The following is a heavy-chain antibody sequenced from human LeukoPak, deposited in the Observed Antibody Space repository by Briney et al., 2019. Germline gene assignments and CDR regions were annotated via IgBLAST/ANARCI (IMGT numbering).Heavy chain of an antibody. CDR2: ISCSGGST. CDR1: GLTFSSYA. V-gene: IGHV3-23*01. J-gene: IGHJ4*02. Sequence: GGAVRLSCAASGLTFSSYAMSWVGQAPGRGLECVSAISCSGGSTYYADSVQRPFTISRDNSKNTLYLQMNSLRAEDTAVYYCAKPLNTFDYWGQGTLVTVSS. D-gene: IGHD1/OR15-1a*01. CDR3: AKPLNTFDY.